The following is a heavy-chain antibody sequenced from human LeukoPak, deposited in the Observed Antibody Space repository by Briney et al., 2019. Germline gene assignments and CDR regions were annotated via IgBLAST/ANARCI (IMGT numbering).Heavy chain of an antibody. V-gene: IGHV4-59*01. CDR2: IYYSGST. J-gene: IGHJ4*02. Sequence: PSESLSLTCTVSGGSISSYYWSWIWQPPGKGLEWIGSIYYSGSTDYNPSLKSRVTISVDTSKSQFSLKLSSVTAADTAVYYCARDLGCLGYSSGWYNDWGQGTLVTVSS. CDR3: ARDLGCLGYSSGWYND. CDR1: GGSISSYY. D-gene: IGHD6-13*01.